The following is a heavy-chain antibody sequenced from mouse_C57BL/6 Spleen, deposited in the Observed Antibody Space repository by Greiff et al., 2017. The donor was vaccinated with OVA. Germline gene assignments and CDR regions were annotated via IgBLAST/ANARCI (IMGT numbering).Heavy chain of an antibody. CDR3: ARKGGIYYFDY. Sequence: EVKLVESGGGLVKPGGSLKLSCAASGFTFSDYGMHWVRQAPEKGLEWVAYISSGSSTIYYADTVKGRFTISRDTAKNTLFLQMTSLRSEDTAMDYCARKGGIYYFDYWGQGTTRTVSS. V-gene: IGHV5-17*01. CDR2: ISSGSSTI. CDR1: GFTFSDYG. J-gene: IGHJ2*01.